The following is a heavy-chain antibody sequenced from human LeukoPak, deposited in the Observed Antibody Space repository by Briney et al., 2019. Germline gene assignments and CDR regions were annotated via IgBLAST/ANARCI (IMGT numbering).Heavy chain of an antibody. CDR3: ARGRLSHYYDSSGYPDFDY. J-gene: IGHJ4*02. CDR2: INHSGST. CDR1: GGSFSGYY. D-gene: IGHD3-22*01. Sequence: SETLSLTCAVYGGSFSGYYWSWIRQPPGKGLEWIGEINHSGSTNYNPPLKSRVTISVDTSKNQFSLKLSSVTAADTAVYYCARGRLSHYYDSSGYPDFDYWGQGTLVTVSS. V-gene: IGHV4-34*01.